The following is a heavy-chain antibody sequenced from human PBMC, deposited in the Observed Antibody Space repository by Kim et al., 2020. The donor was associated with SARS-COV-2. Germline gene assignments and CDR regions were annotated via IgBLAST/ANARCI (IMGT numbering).Heavy chain of an antibody. CDR3: AKTHKPTPRPKDYGMDV. CDR2: ISGSGGST. CDR1: GFTFSSYA. V-gene: IGHV3-23*01. J-gene: IGHJ6*02. Sequence: GGSLRLSCAASGFTFSSYAMSWVRQAPGKGLEWVSAISGSGGSTYYADSVKGRFTISRDNSKNTLYLQMNSLRAEDTAVYYCAKTHKPTPRPKDYGMDVWGQGTTVTVSS. D-gene: IGHD2-15*01.